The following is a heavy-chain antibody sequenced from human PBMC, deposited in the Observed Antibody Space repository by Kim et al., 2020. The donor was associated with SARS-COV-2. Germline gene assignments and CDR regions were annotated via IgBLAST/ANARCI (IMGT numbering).Heavy chain of an antibody. Sequence: GGSLRLSCAASGLTFSDYGMHWVRQAPGKGLEWVAVISYDGLKEYYAESVKGRFTISRDNSKNTLYLQMSSLRPEDTAVYYCTKDLVSGSWYWFDPWGQGTLVTVSS. J-gene: IGHJ5*02. CDR2: ISYDGLKE. CDR1: GLTFSDYG. V-gene: IGHV3-30*18. CDR3: TKDLVSGSWYWFDP. D-gene: IGHD6-13*01.